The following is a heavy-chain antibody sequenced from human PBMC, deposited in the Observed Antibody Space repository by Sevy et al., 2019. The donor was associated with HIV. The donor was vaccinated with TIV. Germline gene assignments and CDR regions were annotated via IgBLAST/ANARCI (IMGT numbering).Heavy chain of an antibody. V-gene: IGHV3-21*01. J-gene: IGHJ4*02. CDR3: ATGKVNYYDSSFARV. Sequence: GGSLRLSCAASGFTFSSYSMNWVRQAPGKGLEWVSSISSSSSYIYYADSVKGRFTISRVNAKNSLYLQMNSLRAEDTAVYYCATGKVNYYDSSFARVWGQGTLVTVSS. CDR2: ISSSSSYI. D-gene: IGHD3-22*01. CDR1: GFTFSSYS.